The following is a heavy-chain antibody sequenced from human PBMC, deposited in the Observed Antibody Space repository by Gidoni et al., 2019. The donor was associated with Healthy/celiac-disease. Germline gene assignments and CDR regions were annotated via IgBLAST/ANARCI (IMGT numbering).Heavy chain of an antibody. D-gene: IGHD5-18*01. Sequence: QVTLKESGPVLVKPTETLTLTCTVSGFSLSNARMGVSWIRQPPGKALEWLAHIFSNDEKSYSTSLKRRLTISKYTSKSQVVLTMTNMDPVDTATYSCARIIPPQRYSLTFDYWGQGTLVTVSS. J-gene: IGHJ4*02. CDR1: GFSLSNARMG. V-gene: IGHV2-26*01. CDR3: ARIIPPQRYSLTFDY. CDR2: IFSNDEK.